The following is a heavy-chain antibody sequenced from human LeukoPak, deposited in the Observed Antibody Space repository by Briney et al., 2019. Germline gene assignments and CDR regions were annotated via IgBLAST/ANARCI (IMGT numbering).Heavy chain of an antibody. CDR1: GFTFSSYA. D-gene: IGHD6-19*01. Sequence: PGGSLRLSCAASGFTFSSYAMSWVRQAPGKGLEWVSGISGSGDSTYYADSVKGRFTVSRDNSKNTLYLQMNSLRAEDTAVYYCARVRLGEISGWYIFDDWGQGTLVTVSS. CDR2: ISGSGDST. J-gene: IGHJ4*02. CDR3: ARVRLGEISGWYIFDD. V-gene: IGHV3-23*01.